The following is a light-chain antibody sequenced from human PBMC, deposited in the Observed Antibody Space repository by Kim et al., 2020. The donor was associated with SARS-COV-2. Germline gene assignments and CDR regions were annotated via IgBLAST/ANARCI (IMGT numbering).Light chain of an antibody. CDR2: DAS. V-gene: IGKV1-27*01. J-gene: IGKJ2*01. CDR1: QGISNN. CDR3: QNYYSAPYT. Sequence: SASVGDSITITCRASQGISNNLAWYQQKPGKAPKLLIYDASTVQSGVPSRFSGGGSGTEFTLTIVSLQPEDVATYYCQNYYSAPYTFGQGTKLEI.